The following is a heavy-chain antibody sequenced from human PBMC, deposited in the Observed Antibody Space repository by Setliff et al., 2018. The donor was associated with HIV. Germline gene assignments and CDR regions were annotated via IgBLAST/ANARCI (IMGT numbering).Heavy chain of an antibody. CDR2: IIPIVTIA. CDR3: ARERPGDHYESTGYQLADWFDP. D-gene: IGHD3-22*01. CDR1: GGSFTSYT. Sequence: SVKVSCKASGGSFTSYTFSWVRQAPGQGLEWMGRIIPIVTIAHYAEQFVGRVTITADKSTSTTYMEVSSLRSEDTAVYYCARERPGDHYESTGYQLADWFDPWGQGTRVTVS. J-gene: IGHJ5*02. V-gene: IGHV1-69*04.